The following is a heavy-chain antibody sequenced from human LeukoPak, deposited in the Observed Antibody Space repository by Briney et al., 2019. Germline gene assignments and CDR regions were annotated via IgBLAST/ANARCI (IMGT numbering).Heavy chain of an antibody. CDR2: INPSGCST. CDR1: GYTFTSYY. Sequence: GASVKVSCKASGYTFTSYYMHWVRQAPGQGLEWMGIINPSGCSTSYAQNFQGRVTMTRDTSTSTVYMELSSLRSEDTAVYYCVVGGLQSVEPNRGSPNRNYYYYYYGMDVWGQGTTVTVSS. D-gene: IGHD4-11*01. CDR3: VVGGLQSVEPNRGSPNRNYYYYYYGMDV. J-gene: IGHJ6*02. V-gene: IGHV1-46*01.